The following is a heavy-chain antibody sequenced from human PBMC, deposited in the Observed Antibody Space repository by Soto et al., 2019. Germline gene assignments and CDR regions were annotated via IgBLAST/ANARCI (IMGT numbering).Heavy chain of an antibody. J-gene: IGHJ6*02. D-gene: IGHD6-6*01. CDR2: INHSGST. CDR3: ASHRGSSLHYHNDMEV. V-gene: IGHV4-34*01. Sequence: SETLSLTCAPYAGSFSGYYWSWIRQPPGKRLEWIGEINHSGSTNYNPSLKRRVTISVDTSKNQFSLKLSSVTAADTAVSYCASHRGSSLHYHNDMEVWGQGTTLTDSS. CDR1: AGSFSGYY.